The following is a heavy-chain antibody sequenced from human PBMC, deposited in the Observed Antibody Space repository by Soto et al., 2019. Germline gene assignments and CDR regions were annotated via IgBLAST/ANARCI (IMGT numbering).Heavy chain of an antibody. D-gene: IGHD6-6*01. CDR1: GGSISSGGYY. CDR3: ARDRQLVNYYYGMDV. Sequence: SETLSLTCTVSGGSISSGGYYWSWIRQHPGKGLEWIGYIYYSGSTYYNPSLKSRVTISVDTSKNQFSLKLSSVTAADTAVYYCARDRQLVNYYYGMDVWGQGTTVTVSS. CDR2: IYYSGST. V-gene: IGHV4-31*03. J-gene: IGHJ6*02.